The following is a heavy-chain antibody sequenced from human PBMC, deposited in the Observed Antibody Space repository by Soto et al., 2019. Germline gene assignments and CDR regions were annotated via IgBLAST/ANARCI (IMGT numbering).Heavy chain of an antibody. J-gene: IGHJ4*02. CDR1: GFTFSSYA. D-gene: IGHD6-19*01. Sequence: LRLSCAASGFTFSSYAMSWVRQAPGKGLEWVSAISGSGGSTYYADSVKGRFTISRDNSKNTLYLQMNSLRAEDTAVYYCAKTTSYSSGWSLFDYWGQGTLVTVSS. CDR3: AKTTSYSSGWSLFDY. V-gene: IGHV3-23*01. CDR2: ISGSGGST.